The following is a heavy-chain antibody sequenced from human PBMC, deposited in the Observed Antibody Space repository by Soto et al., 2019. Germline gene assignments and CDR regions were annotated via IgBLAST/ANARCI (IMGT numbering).Heavy chain of an antibody. Sequence: SETLSLTCTVSGNSISVHSYYWTWIRQPPGKGLELIGSSYYSGTTYFNPSLKIRASISVDTSKNEFSLSLTSVTAADTAVYYCTRRYNWNDNWFDPWGQGTLVTVSS. CDR1: GNSISVHSYY. V-gene: IGHV4-39*01. D-gene: IGHD1-20*01. J-gene: IGHJ5*02. CDR2: SYYSGTT. CDR3: TRRYNWNDNWFDP.